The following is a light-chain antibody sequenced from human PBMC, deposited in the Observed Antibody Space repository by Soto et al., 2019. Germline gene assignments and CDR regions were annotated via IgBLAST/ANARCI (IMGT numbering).Light chain of an antibody. CDR2: AAS. CDR1: QSISSY. CDR3: QQSYSTTLT. J-gene: IGKJ4*01. Sequence: IQMNQSPSSLSSSVGDRVTITWGASQSISSYLNWYQQKQGKAPKLLIYAASSLQSGVPSRFSGRVSGTDGTITISSLQKEDGSTYDDQQSYSTTLTFGGGTKVDI. V-gene: IGKV1-39*01.